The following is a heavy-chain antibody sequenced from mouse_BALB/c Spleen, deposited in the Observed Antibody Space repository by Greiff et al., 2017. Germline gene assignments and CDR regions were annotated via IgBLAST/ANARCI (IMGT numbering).Heavy chain of an antibody. CDR2: INPGSGGT. D-gene: IGHD1-1*01. J-gene: IGHJ2*01. V-gene: IGHV1-54*01. CDR1: GYAFTNYL. Sequence: VKLMESGAELVRPGTSVKVSCKASGYAFTNYLIEWVKQRPGQGLEWIGVINPGSGGTNYNEKFKGKATLTADKSSSTAYMQLSSLTSDDSAVYFCARSVKSVYFDYWGQGTTLTVSS. CDR3: ARSVKSVYFDY.